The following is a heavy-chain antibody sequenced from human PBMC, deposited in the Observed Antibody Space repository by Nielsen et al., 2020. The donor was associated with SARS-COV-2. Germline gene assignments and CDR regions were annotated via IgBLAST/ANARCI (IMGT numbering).Heavy chain of an antibody. D-gene: IGHD3-22*01. CDR1: GFTFDDYG. V-gene: IGHV3-20*01. CDR3: ARVYYDSSGYLNYLDY. Sequence: GGSLRLSCAASGFTFDDYGMSWVRQAPGKGLEWVSGINWNGGSTGYADSVKGRFTISRDNAKNSLYLQMNSLRAEDTALYHCARVYYDSSGYLNYLDYWGQGTLVTVSS. CDR2: INWNGGST. J-gene: IGHJ4*02.